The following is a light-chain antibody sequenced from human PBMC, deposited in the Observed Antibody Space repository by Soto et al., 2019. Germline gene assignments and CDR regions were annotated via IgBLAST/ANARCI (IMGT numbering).Light chain of an antibody. V-gene: IGLV1-40*01. J-gene: IGLJ3*02. Sequence: QSVLTQPPSVSGAPGQRVTISCTGSSSNIGAGYDVHWYQQLPGTAPKLLIYGNSNRPSGVPDRFSGSKSGTSASLAITGLHAEDDADDYGQYYDSSMSGSVFGGGTKLTVL. CDR1: SSNIGAGYD. CDR2: GNS. CDR3: QYYDSSMSGSV.